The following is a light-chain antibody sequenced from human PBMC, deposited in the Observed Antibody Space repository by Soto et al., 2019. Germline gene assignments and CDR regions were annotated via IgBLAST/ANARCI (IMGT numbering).Light chain of an antibody. J-gene: IGLJ1*01. CDR3: SSFSANRGYL. Sequence: QSVLTQPISVSGSPGQSITISCTGNSNDIGSYDYVCWYQQHPGKAPRLLIHGVHTRSPGISGRFSAFKSGRTASLTISGLAAEDEAVYYCSSFSANRGYLFGPGTNATVL. V-gene: IGLV2-14*01. CDR1: SNDIGSYDY. CDR2: GVH.